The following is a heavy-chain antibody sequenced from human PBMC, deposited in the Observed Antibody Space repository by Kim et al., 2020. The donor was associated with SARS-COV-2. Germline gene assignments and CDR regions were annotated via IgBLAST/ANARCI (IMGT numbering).Heavy chain of an antibody. J-gene: IGHJ2*01. V-gene: IGHV3-30*18. CDR1: GFTFSSYG. CDR3: AKGRVGYCSGGSCFPWY. CDR2: ISYDGSNK. Sequence: GGSLRLSCAASGFTFSSYGMHWVRQAPGKGLEWVAVISYDGSNKYYADSVKGRFTISRDNSKNTLYLQMNSLRAEDTAVYYCAKGRVGYCSGGSCFPWY. D-gene: IGHD2-15*01.